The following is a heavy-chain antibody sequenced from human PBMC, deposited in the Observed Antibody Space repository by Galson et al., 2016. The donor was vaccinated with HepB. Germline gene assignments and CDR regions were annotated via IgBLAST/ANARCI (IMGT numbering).Heavy chain of an antibody. D-gene: IGHD1-14*01. CDR3: ARELDHSFYFDY. J-gene: IGHJ4*02. CDR1: GYTFNTYN. CDR2: IKPSGGNT. Sequence: SVKVSCKASGYTFNTYNMHWARQAPGQGLEWMGIIKPSGGNTIYAQKFQDRITMTRDTSTSTVYMELINLRSEDTAVYYCARELDHSFYFDYWGQGTLLTVSS. V-gene: IGHV1-46*02.